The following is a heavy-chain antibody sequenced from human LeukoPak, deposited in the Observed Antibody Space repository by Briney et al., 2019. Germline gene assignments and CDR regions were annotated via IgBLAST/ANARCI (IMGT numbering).Heavy chain of an antibody. Sequence: SGPTLVKPTQTLTLTCTFSGFSLSTSGVGVGWIRQPPGKALEWLALIYWDDDKRYSPSLKSRLTITKDTSKNQVVLTMTNMDPVDTATYYCARKVCDILTGYHVDYWGQGTLVTVSS. CDR3: ARKVCDILTGYHVDY. CDR1: GFSLSTSGVG. CDR2: IYWDDDK. D-gene: IGHD3-9*01. V-gene: IGHV2-5*02. J-gene: IGHJ4*02.